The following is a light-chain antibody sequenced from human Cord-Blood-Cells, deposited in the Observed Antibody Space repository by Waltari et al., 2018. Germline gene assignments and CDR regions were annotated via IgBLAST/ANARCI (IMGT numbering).Light chain of an antibody. CDR1: SSDVGSYNL. Sequence: QSALTPPASVSGSPGPSITISCPGTSSDVGSYNLVSWYPQHPGKAPKLMIYEVSKRPSGVSNRFSGSKSGNTASLTISGLQAEDEADYYCCSYAGSSTLVVFGGGTKLTVL. V-gene: IGLV2-23*02. CDR2: EVS. CDR3: CSYAGSSTLVV. J-gene: IGLJ2*01.